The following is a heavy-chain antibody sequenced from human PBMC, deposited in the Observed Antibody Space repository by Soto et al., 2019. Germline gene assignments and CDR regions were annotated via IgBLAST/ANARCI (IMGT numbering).Heavy chain of an antibody. V-gene: IGHV3-21*01. CDR1: GFTFSSYS. J-gene: IGHJ6*02. CDR3: ARDHHQPYYYYYGMDV. CDR2: ISSSSSYI. Sequence: EVQLVESGGGLVKPGGSLRLSCAASGFTFSSYSMNWVRQAPGKGLEWVSSISSSSSYIYYADSVKGRFTISRDNAKNSLYLQMNSLRAEDTAVYYCARDHHQPYYYYYGMDVWGQGTTVTVSS.